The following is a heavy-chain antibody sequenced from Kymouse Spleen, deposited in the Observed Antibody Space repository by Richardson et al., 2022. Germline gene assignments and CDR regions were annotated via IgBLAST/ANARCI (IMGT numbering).Heavy chain of an antibody. Sequence: EVQLVESGGGLVQPGRSLRLSCAASGFTFDDYAMHWVRQAPGKGLEWVSGISWNSGSIGYADSVKGRFTISRDNAKNSLYLQMNSLRAEDTALYYCAKVSGIVGATGFDYWGQGTLVTVSS. CDR2: ISWNSGSI. D-gene: IGHD1-26*01. V-gene: IGHV3-9*01. J-gene: IGHJ4*02. CDR1: GFTFDDYA. CDR3: AKVSGIVGATGFDY.